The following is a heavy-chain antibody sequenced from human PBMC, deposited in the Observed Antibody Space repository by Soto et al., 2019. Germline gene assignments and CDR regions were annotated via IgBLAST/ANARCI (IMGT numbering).Heavy chain of an antibody. D-gene: IGHD6-13*01. CDR1: GFSLSTSGMC. CDR3: ARITRQFSSSCYSHYYRMAV. V-gene: IGHV2-70*01. CDR2: IDWDDDK. Sequence: SGPTLVNPTQTLTLTCTFSGFSLSTSGMCVSWIRQPPGKALEWLALIDWDDDKYYSTSLKTRLTISKDTSKNQVVLTMTNMDPVDTATYYCARITRQFSSSCYSHYYRMAVWGQRTTVTGSS. J-gene: IGHJ6*02.